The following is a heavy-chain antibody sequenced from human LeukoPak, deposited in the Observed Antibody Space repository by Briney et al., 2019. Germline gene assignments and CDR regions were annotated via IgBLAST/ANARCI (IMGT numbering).Heavy chain of an antibody. Sequence: GASVKVSCKVSGYTLTELSMHWVRQAPGKGLEWMGGFDPEDGETIYAQKFQGRVTMTEDTSTDTAYMELSSLRSEDTAVYYCVTSDILTGYTVDYWGQGTLVTVSS. V-gene: IGHV1-24*01. D-gene: IGHD3-9*01. CDR1: GYTLTELS. CDR3: VTSDILTGYTVDY. CDR2: FDPEDGET. J-gene: IGHJ4*02.